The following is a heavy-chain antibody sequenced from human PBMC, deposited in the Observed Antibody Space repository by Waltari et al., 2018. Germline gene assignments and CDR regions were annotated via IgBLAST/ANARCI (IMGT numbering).Heavy chain of an antibody. J-gene: IGHJ4*02. Sequence: EVQLLESGGGLVQPGGSLRLSCAASGFTFRSYAMSWVRQAPGKGLEWVSVIYSGGSTYYADSVKGRFTISRDNSKNTLYLQMNSLRAEDTAVYYCAGARTTAGLTTFDYWGQGTLVTVSS. CDR2: IYSGGST. V-gene: IGHV3-23*03. D-gene: IGHD4-17*01. CDR3: AGARTTAGLTTFDY. CDR1: GFTFRSYA.